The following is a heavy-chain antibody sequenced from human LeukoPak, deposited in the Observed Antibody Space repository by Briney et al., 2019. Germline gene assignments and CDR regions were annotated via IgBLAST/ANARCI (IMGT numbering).Heavy chain of an antibody. J-gene: IGHJ5*02. V-gene: IGHV4-59*01. Sequence: SETLSITCTVSGGSISSYYWSWIRQPPGKGLEWIGYIYYSGSTNYNPSLKSRVTISVDTSKNQFSLKLSSVTAADTAVYYCARAEYDFWSGYYKEGWFDPWGQGTLVTVSS. CDR2: IYYSGST. CDR1: GGSISSYY. CDR3: ARAEYDFWSGYYKEGWFDP. D-gene: IGHD3-3*01.